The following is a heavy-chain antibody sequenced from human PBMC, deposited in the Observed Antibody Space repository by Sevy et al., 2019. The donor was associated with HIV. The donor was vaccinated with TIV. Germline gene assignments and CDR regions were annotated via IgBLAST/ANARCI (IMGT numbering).Heavy chain of an antibody. CDR2: IYYSGIT. D-gene: IGHD6-6*01. CDR1: GDSISGYY. J-gene: IGHJ4*02. V-gene: IGHV4-59*01. Sequence: SETLSLTCTVSGDSISGYYWSWIRQPPGKGLEWIGYIYYSGITNYNPSLKSRVTISADTSKNQIFLNLSSVTAADTAVYYCANGISARLDYWGQGTLVTVSS. CDR3: ANGISARLDY.